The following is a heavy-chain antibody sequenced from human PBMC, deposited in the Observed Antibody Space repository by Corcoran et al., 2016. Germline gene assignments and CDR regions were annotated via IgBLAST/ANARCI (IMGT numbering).Heavy chain of an antibody. Sequence: QLQLQESGPGLVKPSETLSLTCTVSGGSISSSSYYWGWIRQPPGKGLEWIGSIYYSGSTYYNPSLKSRVTISVDTSKNQFSLKLSSVTAADTAVYYCARRDIVVVPAAPRFDYWGQGTLVTVSS. V-gene: IGHV4-39*01. CDR2: IYYSGST. CDR3: ARRDIVVVPAAPRFDY. J-gene: IGHJ4*02. D-gene: IGHD2-2*01. CDR1: GGSISSSSYY.